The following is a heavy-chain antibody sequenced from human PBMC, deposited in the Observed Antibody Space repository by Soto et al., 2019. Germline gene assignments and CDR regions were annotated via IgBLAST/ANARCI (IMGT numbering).Heavy chain of an antibody. V-gene: IGHV3-30*03. CDR3: ATDMRFLEWLWGTYYYYGMDV. D-gene: IGHD3-3*01. CDR2: ISYDGSNK. Sequence: QVQLVESGGGVVQPGRSLRLSCAASGFTFSSYGMHWVRQAPGKGLEGVAVISYDGSNKYYADSVKGRFTISRDNSKNTLYLQMNSLRAEDTAVYYCATDMRFLEWLWGTYYYYGMDVWGQGTTVTVSS. CDR1: GFTFSSYG. J-gene: IGHJ6*02.